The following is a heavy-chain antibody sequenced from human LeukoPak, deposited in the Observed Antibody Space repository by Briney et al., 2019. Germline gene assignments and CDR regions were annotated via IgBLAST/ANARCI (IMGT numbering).Heavy chain of an antibody. Sequence: SETLSLTCTVSGGSINSGSYYWSWIRQPAGKGLEWIGRIYTSGSTNYNPSLKSRVTISVDTSKNQFSLKLNSVTAADTAVYYCASQQQLVLLDWFDPWGQGTLVTVSS. D-gene: IGHD6-13*01. J-gene: IGHJ5*02. CDR1: GGSINSGSYY. CDR2: IYTSGST. CDR3: ASQQQLVLLDWFDP. V-gene: IGHV4-61*02.